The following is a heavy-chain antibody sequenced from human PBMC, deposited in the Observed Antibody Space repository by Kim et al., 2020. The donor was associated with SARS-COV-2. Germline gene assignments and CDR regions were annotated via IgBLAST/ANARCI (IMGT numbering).Heavy chain of an antibody. CDR3: ARAYSSGWYTAFDV. J-gene: IGHJ3*01. Sequence: YASSVKGRFTISRANSKNTLYLQMGGLRPEDMALYYCARAYSSGWYTAFDVWGQGTMVTVSS. D-gene: IGHD6-13*01. V-gene: IGHV3-64*01.